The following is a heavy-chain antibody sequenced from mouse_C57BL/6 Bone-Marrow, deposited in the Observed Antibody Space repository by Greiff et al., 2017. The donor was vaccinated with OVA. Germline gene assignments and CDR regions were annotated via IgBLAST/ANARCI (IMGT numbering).Heavy chain of an antibody. CDR1: GFTFSSYA. D-gene: IGHD2-5*01. Sequence: EVNVVESGGGLVKPGGSLKLSCAASGFTFSSYAMSWVRQTPEKRLEWVATISDGGSYTYYPDNVKGRFTISRDNAKNNLYLQMSHLKSEDTAMYYCAREYYYSNAGFAYWGQGTLVTVSA. CDR2: ISDGGSYT. V-gene: IGHV5-4*01. J-gene: IGHJ3*01. CDR3: AREYYYSNAGFAY.